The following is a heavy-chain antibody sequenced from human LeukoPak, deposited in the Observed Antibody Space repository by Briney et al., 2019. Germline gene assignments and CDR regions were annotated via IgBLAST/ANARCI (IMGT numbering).Heavy chain of an antibody. CDR1: GYTLTELY. Sequence: GASVKVPCKVSGYTLTELYMHWVRQAPGKGLEWMGGFDPEDGETIYAQKFQGRVTMTEDTSTDTAYMELSSLRSEDTAVYYCATVEPYGGNGYYFDYWGQGTLVTVSS. CDR2: FDPEDGET. CDR3: ATVEPYGGNGYYFDY. J-gene: IGHJ4*02. V-gene: IGHV1-24*01. D-gene: IGHD4-23*01.